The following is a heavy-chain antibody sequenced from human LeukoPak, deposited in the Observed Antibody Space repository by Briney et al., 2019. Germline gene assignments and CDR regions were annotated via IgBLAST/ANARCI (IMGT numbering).Heavy chain of an antibody. V-gene: IGHV4-34*01. Sequence: SETLSLTCGVYGESFSGYYWNWIRQPPGKGLEWIGEINYTGSTNYNPSLKSRVTISIDTSKNQFSLKLSSVTAADTAVYYCARQLRYFDWLLYNYFDYWGQGTLVTVSS. CDR3: ARQLRYFDWLLYNYFDY. D-gene: IGHD3-9*01. CDR1: GESFSGYY. J-gene: IGHJ4*02. CDR2: INYTGST.